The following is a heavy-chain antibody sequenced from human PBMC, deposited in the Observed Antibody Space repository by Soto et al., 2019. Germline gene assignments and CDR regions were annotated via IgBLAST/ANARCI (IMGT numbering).Heavy chain of an antibody. CDR2: INYISDSI. J-gene: IGHJ6*02. V-gene: IGHV3-23*01. CDR1: GFTFASNS. CDR3: ARDRRPSIYSGLAV. Sequence: PGGSLRLSCVASGFTFASNSMAWVRQAPGKGLEWVSSINYISDSIYYADSVKGRFTISRDNSKKTVYLQVSSLRVDDTAIYYCARDRRPSIYSGLAVWGQGTTVTVSS. D-gene: IGHD2-2*01.